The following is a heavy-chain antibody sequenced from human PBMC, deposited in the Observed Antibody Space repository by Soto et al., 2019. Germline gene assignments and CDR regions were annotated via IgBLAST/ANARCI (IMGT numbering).Heavy chain of an antibody. V-gene: IGHV2-5*01. CDR3: AHTGSGYSDYGGYFDY. Sequence: SGPTLVNTTQTLTLTCTFSGFSLSTSGEGVGWIRQPPGKALEWLALIYWNDDKRYSPSLKSRLTITKDTSKNQVVLTMTNMDPVDTATYYCAHTGSGYSDYGGYFDYWGQGTLVTVSS. CDR2: IYWNDDK. D-gene: IGHD4-17*01. J-gene: IGHJ4*02. CDR1: GFSLSTSGEG.